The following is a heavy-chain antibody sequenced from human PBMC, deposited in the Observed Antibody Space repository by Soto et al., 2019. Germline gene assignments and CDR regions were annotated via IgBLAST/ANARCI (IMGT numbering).Heavy chain of an antibody. CDR2: INAYNGNT. Sequence: GASVKVSCKASGYTFTDYGISWVRQAPGQGLEWMGWINAYNGNTKSAQKLQGRVTLTTDTSTSTAYMELRSLRAEDTALYYCVTDVASGRYFDYWGQGTLVTVSS. CDR3: VTDVASGRYFDY. J-gene: IGHJ4*02. CDR1: GYTFTDYG. D-gene: IGHD3-10*01. V-gene: IGHV1-18*01.